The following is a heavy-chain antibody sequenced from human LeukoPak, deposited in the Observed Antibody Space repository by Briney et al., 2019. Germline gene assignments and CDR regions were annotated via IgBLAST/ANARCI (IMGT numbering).Heavy chain of an antibody. CDR1: GGTFSSYA. CDR2: IIPILGIA. Sequence: ASVKVSCKASGGTFSSYAISWLRQAPGQGLEWMGRIIPILGIANYAQKFQGRVTINADKSTSTAYMELSSLRSEDTAVYYCARGHRCSSTSCYYYYGMDVWGQGTTVTVSS. V-gene: IGHV1-69*04. D-gene: IGHD2-2*01. J-gene: IGHJ6*02. CDR3: ARGHRCSSTSCYYYYGMDV.